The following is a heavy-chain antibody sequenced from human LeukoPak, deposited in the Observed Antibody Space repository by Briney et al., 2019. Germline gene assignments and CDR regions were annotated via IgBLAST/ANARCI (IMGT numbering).Heavy chain of an antibody. Sequence: ASVKVSCKASGYTFTGYYMHWVRQAPGQGLEWMGWINPNSGGTNYAQKFQGRVTMTRDTSISTAYMELSRLRSDDTAVYYCAGDNLWFGEGDWFDPWGQGTLVTVSS. CDR2: INPNSGGT. V-gene: IGHV1-2*02. D-gene: IGHD3-10*01. CDR1: GYTFTGYY. CDR3: AGDNLWFGEGDWFDP. J-gene: IGHJ5*02.